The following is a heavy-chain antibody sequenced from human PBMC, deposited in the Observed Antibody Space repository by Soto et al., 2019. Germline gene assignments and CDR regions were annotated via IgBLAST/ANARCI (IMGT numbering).Heavy chain of an antibody. D-gene: IGHD3-10*01. CDR1: GGSISSSNW. J-gene: IGHJ5*02. CDR3: ARMMVRGEDWFDP. CDR2: IYHSGST. V-gene: IGHV4-4*02. Sequence: PSETLSLTCAVSGGSISSSNWWCWVRQPPGKGLEWIGEIYHSGSTNYNPSLKSRVTISVDKSKNQFSLKLSSVTTADTAVYYCARMMVRGEDWFDPWGQGTLVTVS.